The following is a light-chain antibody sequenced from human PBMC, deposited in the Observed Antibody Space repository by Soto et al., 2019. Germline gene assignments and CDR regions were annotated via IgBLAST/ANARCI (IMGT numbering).Light chain of an antibody. CDR2: GTS. CDR1: QTVASPY. Sequence: EIVLTQSPGTLSLSPGERATLSCRTSQTVASPYLAWYQQRVGQAPRLLIYGTSTRATGIPDRFSGSGSGTDFTLTISRLEPEDSAVYYCQQYDNSVYTFSQGTKLEIK. J-gene: IGKJ2*01. CDR3: QQYDNSVYT. V-gene: IGKV3-20*01.